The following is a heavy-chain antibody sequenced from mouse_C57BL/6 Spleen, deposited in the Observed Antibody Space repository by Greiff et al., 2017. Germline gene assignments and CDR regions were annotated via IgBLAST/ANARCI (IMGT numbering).Heavy chain of an antibody. V-gene: IGHV1-55*01. Sequence: QVQLKQPGAELVKPGASVKMSCKASGYTFTSYWITWVKQRPGQGLAWIGDIYPGSGSTNYNEKFKSKATLTVDSSSSTAYMQLSSLTSEDSAVYYCAKGFSTAVEGFAYWGQGTLVTVSA. D-gene: IGHD1-1*01. CDR1: GYTFTSYW. CDR2: IYPGSGST. CDR3: AKGFSTAVEGFAY. J-gene: IGHJ3*01.